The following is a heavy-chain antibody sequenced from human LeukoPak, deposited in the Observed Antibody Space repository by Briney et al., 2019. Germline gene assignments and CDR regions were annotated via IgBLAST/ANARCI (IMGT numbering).Heavy chain of an antibody. CDR1: GFSFNSYT. D-gene: IGHD2/OR15-2a*01. J-gene: IGHJ6*02. Sequence: GGSLRLSCLASGFSFNSYTMNWVREAPGKGLEWVSTISPVSSYTWYAESVKGRFTISRDNPKNSLYLQMDSLRAEDTAVYYCVRDVSRRIGVDVWGQGTTVTVSS. CDR2: ISPVSSYT. CDR3: VRDVSRRIGVDV. V-gene: IGHV3-21*01.